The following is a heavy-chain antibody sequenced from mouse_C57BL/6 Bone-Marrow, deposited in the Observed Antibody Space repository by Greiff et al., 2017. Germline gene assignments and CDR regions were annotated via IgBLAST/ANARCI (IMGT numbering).Heavy chain of an antibody. Sequence: VQLQQPGAELVRPGSSVKLSCKASGYTFTSYWMHWVKQRPIQGLEWIGNIDPSDSETHYNQKFKDKATLTVDKSSSTAYMQLSSLTSEDSAVYYCARWGYCFLYAMDYWGQGTSVTVSS. CDR3: ARWGYCFLYAMDY. D-gene: IGHD3-1*01. CDR2: IDPSDSET. V-gene: IGHV1-52*01. CDR1: GYTFTSYW. J-gene: IGHJ4*01.